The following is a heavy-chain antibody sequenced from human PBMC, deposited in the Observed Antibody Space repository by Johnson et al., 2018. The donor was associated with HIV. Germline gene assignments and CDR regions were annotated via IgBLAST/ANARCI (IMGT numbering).Heavy chain of an antibody. CDR3: AKDWVYYSTPHAFDI. CDR1: GFTFSSYA. CDR2: ISYDGSNK. Sequence: QVQLVESGGGVVQPGRSLRLSCAASGFTFSSYAMHWVRQAPVKGLEWVAVISYDGSNKYYADSVKGRFTISRDNSKNTLYLQMNSLRAEDTAVYYCAKDWVYYSTPHAFDIWGQGTMVTVSS. J-gene: IGHJ3*02. V-gene: IGHV3-30-3*01. D-gene: IGHD3-10*01.